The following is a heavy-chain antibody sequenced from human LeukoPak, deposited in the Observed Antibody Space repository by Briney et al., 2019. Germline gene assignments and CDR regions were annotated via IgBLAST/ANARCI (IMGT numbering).Heavy chain of an antibody. CDR2: MYHSVTS. D-gene: IGHD3-10*01. V-gene: IGHV4-59*01. Sequence: PSETLSLTCTVSGGSISEYYWTWIRQPPGKGLEWIGYMYHSVTSNYNPSLKSRVTISVDSSKNQVSLKLSSVTAADTAVYYCARDRGSQGAFDIWGQGTMVTVSS. J-gene: IGHJ3*02. CDR3: ARDRGSQGAFDI. CDR1: GGSISEYY.